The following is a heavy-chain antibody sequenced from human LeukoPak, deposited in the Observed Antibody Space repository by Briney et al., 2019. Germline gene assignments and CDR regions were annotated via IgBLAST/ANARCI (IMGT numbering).Heavy chain of an antibody. J-gene: IGHJ4*02. D-gene: IGHD6-19*01. CDR2: IYYSEST. CDR1: GGSISNYY. V-gene: IGHV4-59*01. Sequence: SETLSLTCTVSGGSISNYYWSWIRQPPGKGLEWIGYIYYSESTNYNPSLKSRVTISVDTSKNQFSLKLSSVTAADTAMYYCARARIAVAGGDYWGQGTLVTVSS. CDR3: ARARIAVAGGDY.